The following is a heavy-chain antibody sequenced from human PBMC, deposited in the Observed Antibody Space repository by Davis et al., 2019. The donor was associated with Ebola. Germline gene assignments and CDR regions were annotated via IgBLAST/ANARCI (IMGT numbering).Heavy chain of an antibody. CDR2: IYYSGST. Sequence: SETLSLTCTVSGDSVSTSTYYWSWIRQPPGKGLEWIGYIYYSGSTNYNPSLKSRVTISIDTSKNQFSLKLSSVTAADTAVYYCARLESSSGLDYWGQGTLVTVSS. D-gene: IGHD6-6*01. V-gene: IGHV4-61*01. CDR3: ARLESSSGLDY. CDR1: GDSVSTSTYY. J-gene: IGHJ4*02.